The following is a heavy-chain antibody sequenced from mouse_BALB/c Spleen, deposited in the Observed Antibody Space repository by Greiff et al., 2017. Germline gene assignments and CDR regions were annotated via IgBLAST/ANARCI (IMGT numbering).Heavy chain of an antibody. Sequence: QVQLKESGAELVRPGTSVKVSCKASGYAFTNYLIEWVKQRPGQGLEWIGVINPGSGGTNYNEKFKGKATLTADKSSSTAYMQLSSLTSDDSAVYFCARDGTARATFAYWGQGTLVTVSA. CDR2: INPGSGGT. V-gene: IGHV1-54*01. J-gene: IGHJ3*01. CDR1: GYAFTNYL. CDR3: ARDGTARATFAY. D-gene: IGHD3-2*01.